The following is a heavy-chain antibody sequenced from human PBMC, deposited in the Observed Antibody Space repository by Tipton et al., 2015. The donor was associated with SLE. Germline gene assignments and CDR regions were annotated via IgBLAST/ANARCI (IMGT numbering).Heavy chain of an antibody. J-gene: IGHJ3*02. Sequence: GLVKPSETLSLTCTVSGGSISSYYWSWIRQPPGKGLEWIGYIYYSGSTNYNPSLKSRVTISVDTSKNQFSLKLSSVTAADTAVYYCGGRALDDGDYQADAFDIWGQGTMVTVSS. CDR1: GGSISSYY. CDR2: IYYSGST. D-gene: IGHD4-17*01. CDR3: GGRALDDGDYQADAFDI. V-gene: IGHV4-59*01.